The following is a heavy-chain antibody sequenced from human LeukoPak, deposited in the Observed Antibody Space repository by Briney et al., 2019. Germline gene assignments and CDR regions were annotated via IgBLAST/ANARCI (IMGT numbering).Heavy chain of an antibody. CDR3: ASLNYDSSGYYSNFDY. CDR2: IYYSGST. Sequence: KASENLSLTCTVSGGSISSSSYYWGWIRQPPGKGLEWIGSIYYSGSTYYNPSLKSRVTISVDTSKNQFSLKLSSVTAADTAVYYCASLNYDSSGYYSNFDYWGQGTLVTVSS. V-gene: IGHV4-39*01. CDR1: GGSISSSSYY. D-gene: IGHD3-22*01. J-gene: IGHJ4*02.